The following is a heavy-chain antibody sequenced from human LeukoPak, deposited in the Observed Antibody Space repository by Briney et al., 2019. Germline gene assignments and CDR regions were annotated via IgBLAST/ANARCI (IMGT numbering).Heavy chain of an antibody. D-gene: IGHD6-13*01. CDR3: ARGSSAAVKY. V-gene: IGHV3-48*04. J-gene: IGHJ4*02. CDR1: GFTFSTYS. CDR2: ISSSGSTI. Sequence: GGSLRLSCAASGFTFSTYSMNWVRQAPGKGLEWVSYISSSGSTIYYADSVKGRFTISRDNAKNSLYLQMNSLRAEDTAVYYCARGSSAAVKYWGQGTLVTVSS.